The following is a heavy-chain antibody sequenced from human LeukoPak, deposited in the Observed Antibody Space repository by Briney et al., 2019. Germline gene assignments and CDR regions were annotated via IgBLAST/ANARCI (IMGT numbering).Heavy chain of an antibody. J-gene: IGHJ4*02. V-gene: IGHV3-7*01. CDR1: GFTFSSYW. D-gene: IGHD3-10*01. Sequence: GGSLRLSCVASGFTFSSYWMSWVRQAPGKGLEWVANIKQDGSEKYYVDSVKGRFTISRDNAKNSLYLQMNSLRAEDTAVFYCARALRGFTYYFDNWGQETLVTVSS. CDR3: ARALRGFTYYFDN. CDR2: IKQDGSEK.